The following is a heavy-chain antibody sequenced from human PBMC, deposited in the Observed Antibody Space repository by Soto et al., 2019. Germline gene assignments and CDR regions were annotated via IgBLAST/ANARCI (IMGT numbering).Heavy chain of an antibody. J-gene: IGHJ3*02. D-gene: IGHD6-19*01. V-gene: IGHV3-23*01. CDR1: GFTFSSYA. CDR2: ISGSGGST. Sequence: GGSLRLSCAASGFTFSSYAMSWVRQAPGKGLEWVSAISGSGGSTYYADSVKGRFTISRDNSKNTLYLQMNSLRAEDTAVYYCAKDDFMGSRLSIAVAGPDLDIWGQGTMVTVSS. CDR3: AKDDFMGSRLSIAVAGPDLDI.